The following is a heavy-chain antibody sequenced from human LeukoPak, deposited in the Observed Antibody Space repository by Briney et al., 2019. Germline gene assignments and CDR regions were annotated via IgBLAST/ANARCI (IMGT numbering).Heavy chain of an antibody. J-gene: IGHJ6*03. CDR1: GYTFTSYY. Sequence: ASVKVSCKASGYTFTSYYMHWVRQAPGQGLEWMGIINPSGGSTSYAQKFQGRVTMTRDMSTSTVYMELSSLRSEDTAVYYCAREKLRFLEWLLSDMDVWGKGTTVTVSS. CDR3: AREKLRFLEWLLSDMDV. V-gene: IGHV1-46*01. D-gene: IGHD3-3*01. CDR2: INPSGGST.